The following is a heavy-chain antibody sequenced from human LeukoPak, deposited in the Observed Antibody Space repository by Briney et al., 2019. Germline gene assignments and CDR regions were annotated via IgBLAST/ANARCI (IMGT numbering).Heavy chain of an antibody. CDR2: IYYSGST. V-gene: IGHV4-59*01. J-gene: IGHJ4*02. D-gene: IGHD2-15*01. CDR3: ARARYCSGGSCYDPFDY. CDR1: GGSISSYY. Sequence: SETLSLTCTVSGGSISSYYWSWIRQPPGKGLEWIGYIYYSGSTNYSPSLKSRVTISVDTSKNQFSLKLSSVTAADTAVYYCARARYCSGGSCYDPFDYWGQGTLVTVSS.